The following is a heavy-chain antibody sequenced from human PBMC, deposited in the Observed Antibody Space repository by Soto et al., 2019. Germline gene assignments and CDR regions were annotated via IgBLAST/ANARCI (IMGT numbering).Heavy chain of an antibody. CDR3: ARDRSPADGLYWFDP. CDR2: ISYDGGNK. Sequence: QVQLVESGGGVVQPGRSLRLSCAASGFTFSSYDMHWVRQAPGKGLEWVADISYDGGNKYYADSVKGRFTISRDNSKKTLYLQMNSLRPEDTAVNYCARDRSPADGLYWFDPWGQGTLVTVSS. J-gene: IGHJ5*02. V-gene: IGHV3-30-3*01. D-gene: IGHD6-13*01. CDR1: GFTFSSYD.